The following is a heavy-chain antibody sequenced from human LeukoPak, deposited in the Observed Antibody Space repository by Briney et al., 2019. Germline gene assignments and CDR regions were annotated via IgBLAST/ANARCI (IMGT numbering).Heavy chain of an antibody. J-gene: IGHJ6*02. V-gene: IGHV3-7*01. Sequence: PGGPLRLSCAASGFTFSSYWMSWVRQAPGKGLEWVANIKQDGSEKYYVDSVKGRFTISRDNAKNSLYLQMNSLRAEDTAVYYCARGQVDTAMETYGMDVWGQGTTVTVSS. CDR2: IKQDGSEK. CDR1: GFTFSSYW. CDR3: ARGQVDTAMETYGMDV. D-gene: IGHD5-18*01.